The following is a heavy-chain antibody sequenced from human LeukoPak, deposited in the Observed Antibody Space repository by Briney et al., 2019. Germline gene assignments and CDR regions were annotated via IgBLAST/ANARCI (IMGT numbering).Heavy chain of an antibody. CDR2: IYPGDSDT. Sequence: GESLQISCKGSGYSFTSYWIGWVRQMPGKGLEWMGIIYPGDSDTRYSPSFQGQVTISADKSINTANLQWSSLKASDTAMYYCVRRAYSSSWYYFDYWGQGTLVTVSS. CDR3: VRRAYSSSWYYFDY. D-gene: IGHD6-13*01. CDR1: GYSFTSYW. V-gene: IGHV5-51*01. J-gene: IGHJ4*02.